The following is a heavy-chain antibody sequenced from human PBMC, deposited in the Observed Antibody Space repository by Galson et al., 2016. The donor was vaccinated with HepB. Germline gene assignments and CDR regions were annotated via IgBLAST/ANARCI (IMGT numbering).Heavy chain of an antibody. J-gene: IGHJ4*02. CDR1: GFTFSGSA. Sequence: SLRLSCAASGFTFSGSAIHWVRQAPGKGPEWVGRIRSTGTSYVTTYATSVKGRFTISRDDSKNTAYLQMNSLQKEDTAVYFCTRLVDTAFFYWGQGTLVTVSS. CDR2: IRSTGTSYVT. V-gene: IGHV3-73*01. D-gene: IGHD5-18*01. CDR3: TRLVDTAFFY.